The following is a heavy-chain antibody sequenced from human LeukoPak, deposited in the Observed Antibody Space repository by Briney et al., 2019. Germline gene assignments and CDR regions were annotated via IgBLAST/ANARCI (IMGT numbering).Heavy chain of an antibody. V-gene: IGHV3-33*01. CDR2: IWYDGSNK. Sequence: GGSLRLSCAASGFTFSSYGMHWVRQAPGKGLEWVAVIWYDGSNKYYADSVKGRFTISRDNSKNTLYLQMNSLRAEGTAVYYCARGQPGSGAFDIWGQGTMVTVSS. J-gene: IGHJ3*02. D-gene: IGHD3-10*01. CDR3: ARGQPGSGAFDI. CDR1: GFTFSSYG.